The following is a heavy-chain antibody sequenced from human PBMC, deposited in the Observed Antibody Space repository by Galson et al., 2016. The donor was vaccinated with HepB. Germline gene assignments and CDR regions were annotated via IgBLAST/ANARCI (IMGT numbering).Heavy chain of an antibody. J-gene: IGHJ4*02. V-gene: IGHV3-23*01. CDR1: GFTFNNFA. CDR3: AKDPDSGCNLAADS. D-gene: IGHD1-26*01. CDR2: ISDGGHRK. Sequence: SLRLSCAASGFTFNNFAMSWVRQGPGRGLEWVSAISDGGHRKYYAASVKGRFTVSRDNSKNTVWLQMNSLRAEDTALYYCAKDPDSGCNLAADSWGQGTLVTVSS.